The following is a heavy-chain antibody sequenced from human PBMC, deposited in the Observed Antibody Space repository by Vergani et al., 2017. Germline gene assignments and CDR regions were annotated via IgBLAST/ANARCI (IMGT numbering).Heavy chain of an antibody. V-gene: IGHV3-7*04. CDR1: GFTFSSYW. D-gene: IGHD3-10*01. CDR3: ARIDGSGNSRSVPY. Sequence: EVQLVESGGGLVQPGGSLRLSCAASGFTFSSYWMSWVRQAPGKGLEWVANIKQDGSEKYYVDSVKGRFTIARDNAKNSLYLQMNSLRAEDTAVYYCARIDGSGNSRSVPYWGQGTLVTVSS. J-gene: IGHJ4*02. CDR2: IKQDGSEK.